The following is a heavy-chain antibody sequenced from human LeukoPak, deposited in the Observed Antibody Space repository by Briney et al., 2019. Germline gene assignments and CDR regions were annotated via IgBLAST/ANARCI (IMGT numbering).Heavy chain of an antibody. Sequence: PGGSLRLSCAASGFTFSVSAIHCVRQAAGKGLEWVGRIRSKDNNYATAYAASVKGIFRVSRDDSKNTAYLQMNSLKIDDTAVYYCTRQGGYSYGYPFDFWGQGTLVTVSS. CDR2: IRSKDNNYAT. J-gene: IGHJ4*02. CDR3: TRQGGYSYGYPFDF. CDR1: GFTFSVSA. D-gene: IGHD5-18*01. V-gene: IGHV3-73*01.